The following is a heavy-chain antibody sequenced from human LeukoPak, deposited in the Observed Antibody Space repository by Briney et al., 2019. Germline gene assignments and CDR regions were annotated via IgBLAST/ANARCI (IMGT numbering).Heavy chain of an antibody. Sequence: PSQTLSLTCTVSGGSISSGGYYWSWIRQHPGKGLEWIGYIYYSGSTYYNPSLKSRVTISVDTSKNQFSLKLSSVTAADTAVYYCARAPPPITITSYYFDYWGQGTLVTVSS. CDR3: ARAPPPITITSYYFDY. V-gene: IGHV4-31*03. J-gene: IGHJ4*02. CDR1: GGSISSGGYY. D-gene: IGHD3-9*01. CDR2: IYYSGST.